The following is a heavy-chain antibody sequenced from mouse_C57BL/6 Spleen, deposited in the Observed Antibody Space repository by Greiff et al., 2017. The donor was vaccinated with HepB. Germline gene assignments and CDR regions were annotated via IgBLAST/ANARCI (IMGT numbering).Heavy chain of an antibody. J-gene: IGHJ1*03. V-gene: IGHV1-61*01. CDR2: IYPSDSET. CDR1: GYTFTSYW. CDR3: ARESYWYCDV. Sequence: QVQLKQSGAELVRPGSSVKLSCKASGYTFTSYWMDWVKQRPGQGLEWIGNIYPSDSETHYNQKFKDKATLTVDKSSSTAYMQLSSLTSEDSAVYYCARESYWYCDVWGTGTTVTVSS.